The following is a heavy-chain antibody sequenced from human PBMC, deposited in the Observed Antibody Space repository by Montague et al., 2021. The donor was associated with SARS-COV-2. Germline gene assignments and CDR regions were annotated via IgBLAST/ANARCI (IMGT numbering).Heavy chain of an antibody. CDR2: IYWDDDE. D-gene: IGHD6-13*01. CDR1: GFSLSTRGVG. J-gene: IGHJ5*02. V-gene: IGHV2-5*02. Sequence: PALVKPTQTLTLTCTFSGFSLSTRGVGVGWIRQPPGKALEWLALIYWDDDERYSPSLESRLTISKDNSKNQVVLTMTKMASVDTATYYCAHTKAPAGDRWFDPWGQGTPVTVSS. CDR3: AHTKAPAGDRWFDP.